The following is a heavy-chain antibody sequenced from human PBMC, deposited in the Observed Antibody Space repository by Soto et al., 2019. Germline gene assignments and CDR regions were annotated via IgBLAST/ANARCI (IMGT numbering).Heavy chain of an antibody. Sequence: SLRLSCAASGFTFSSSWMHWVRQAPGKGLVWVSRINSDGSTSSYADSVEGRFTISRDNAKNTLYLQMNSLRADDTAVYYCARERSSGPLDWGKGTQVTVSS. J-gene: IGHJ4*02. D-gene: IGHD6-19*01. V-gene: IGHV3-74*01. CDR2: INSDGSTS. CDR1: GFTFSSSW. CDR3: ARERSSGPLD.